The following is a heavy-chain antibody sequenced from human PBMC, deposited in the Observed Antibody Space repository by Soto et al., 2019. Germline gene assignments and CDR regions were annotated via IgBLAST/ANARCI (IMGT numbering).Heavy chain of an antibody. CDR1: GYTFTSYG. D-gene: IGHD6-13*01. V-gene: IGHV1-18*01. CDR2: ISAYNRNT. Sequence: QVQLVQSGAEVKKPGASVKVSCKASGYTFTSYGISWVRQAPGQGLEWMGWISAYNRNTNYAQRLQGKVTMTTDTSTSNAYLDLRSLVADGTAVFYCARVIAAPADFDYWGQGTLVSVSS. CDR3: ARVIAAPADFDY. J-gene: IGHJ4*02.